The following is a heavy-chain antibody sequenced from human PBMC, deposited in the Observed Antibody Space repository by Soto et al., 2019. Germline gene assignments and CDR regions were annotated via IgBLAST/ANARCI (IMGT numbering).Heavy chain of an antibody. D-gene: IGHD1-7*01. V-gene: IGHV3-72*01. CDR2: SRDKGNSYST. J-gene: IGHJ4*02. Sequence: EVQLVESGGGLVQPGGSLRLSCAGSGFTFSDYYIDWVRQAPGKGLEWVGRSRDKGNSYSTDYAASVKGRFTVSRDASKNSLYLQMNSLNTEDTALYYCNSSITGTTSSDYWGQGTLVTVSS. CDR1: GFTFSDYY. CDR3: NSSITGTTSSDY.